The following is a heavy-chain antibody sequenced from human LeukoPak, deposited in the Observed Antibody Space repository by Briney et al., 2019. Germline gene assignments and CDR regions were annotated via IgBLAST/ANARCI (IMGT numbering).Heavy chain of an antibody. V-gene: IGHV3-21*01. J-gene: IGHJ5*02. CDR2: ISSSSSYI. CDR3: ARDYRAAAGSRTKTPFDP. D-gene: IGHD6-13*01. CDR1: GFTFSSYS. Sequence: GGSLRLSCAASGFTFSSYSMNWVRQAPGKGLEWVSSISSSSSYIYYADSVKGRFTISRDNAKNSLYLQMNSLRAEDTAVYYCARDYRAAAGSRTKTPFDPWGQGTLVTVSS.